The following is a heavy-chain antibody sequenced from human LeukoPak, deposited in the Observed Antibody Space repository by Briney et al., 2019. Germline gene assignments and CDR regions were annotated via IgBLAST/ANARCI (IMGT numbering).Heavy chain of an antibody. CDR3: AKDRRQQLVLDY. D-gene: IGHD6-13*01. Sequence: PGGSLRLSCAASGFTFSSYGMHWVRQAPGKGLEWVAFIRYDGSNKYYADSVKGRFTISRDNSKNTLYLQMNSLRAEDTAVYYCAKDRRQQLVLDYWGQGTLVTVSS. CDR2: IRYDGSNK. V-gene: IGHV3-30*02. J-gene: IGHJ4*02. CDR1: GFTFSSYG.